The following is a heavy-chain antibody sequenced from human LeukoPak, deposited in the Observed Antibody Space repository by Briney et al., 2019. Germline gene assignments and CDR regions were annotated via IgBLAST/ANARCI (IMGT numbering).Heavy chain of an antibody. CDR3: AKGLNGISYAFDY. CDR1: GFTFDAFS. V-gene: IGHV3-43*02. CDR2: ISRDGLTT. J-gene: IGHJ4*02. Sequence: PGGSLRLSCTASGFTFDAFSMHWVRQTPGTGLEWVSLISRDGLTTHSADSVKGRFTISRDTRKKSLFLQMDSLRGDDTAVYFCAKGLNGISYAFDYWGQGTRVTVSS. D-gene: IGHD2-8*01.